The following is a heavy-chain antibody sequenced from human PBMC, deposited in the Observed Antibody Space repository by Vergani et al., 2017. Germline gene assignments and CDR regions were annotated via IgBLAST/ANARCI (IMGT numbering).Heavy chain of an antibody. V-gene: IGHV3-11*06. CDR3: ARGRDGYAANYYYYGMDV. CDR2: ISSSSSYT. Sequence: QVQLVESGGGLVKPGGSLRLSCAASGFTFSDYYMSWIRQAPGKGLEWVSYISSSSSYTNYADSVKGRFTISRDNAKNSLYLQMNSLRAEDTAVYYCARGRDGYAANYYYYGMDVWGQGTTVTVSS. D-gene: IGHD5-24*01. J-gene: IGHJ6*02. CDR1: GFTFSDYY.